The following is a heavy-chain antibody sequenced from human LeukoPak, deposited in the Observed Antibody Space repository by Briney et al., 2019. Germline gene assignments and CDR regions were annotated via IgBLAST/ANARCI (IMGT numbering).Heavy chain of an antibody. CDR3: ARAVTVGYDYDY. CDR1: GGSISSGGYY. Sequence: PSETLSLTCTVSGGSISSGGYYWSWIRQQPGKGLEWIGYIYYSGSTYYNPSLKSRVTMSIDTSKKQFSLKLSSVTAADTAVYYCARAVTVGYDYDYWGQGTLVTVSS. CDR2: IYYSGST. D-gene: IGHD4-23*01. J-gene: IGHJ4*02. V-gene: IGHV4-30-4*08.